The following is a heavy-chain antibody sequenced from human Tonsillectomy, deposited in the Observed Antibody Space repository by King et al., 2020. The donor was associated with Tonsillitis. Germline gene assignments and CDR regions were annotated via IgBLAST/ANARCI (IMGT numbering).Heavy chain of an antibody. Sequence: VQLVESGGGLVQPGGSLRLSCAASGFTFSSYAMSWVRQAPGKGLEWVSAISGSGGSTYYADSVKGRFTISRDNSKNTLYLQMNSLRAEDTAVYYCAKDQLYCSGGSGSGSYYFDYWGQGTLVTVSS. V-gene: IGHV3-23*04. CDR1: GFTFSSYA. CDR3: AKDQLYCSGGSGSGSYYFDY. J-gene: IGHJ4*02. D-gene: IGHD2-15*01. CDR2: ISGSGGST.